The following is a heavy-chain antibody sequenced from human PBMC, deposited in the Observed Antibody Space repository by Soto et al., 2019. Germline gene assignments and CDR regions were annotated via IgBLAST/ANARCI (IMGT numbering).Heavy chain of an antibody. D-gene: IGHD2-2*02. V-gene: IGHV4-30-4*01. CDR3: ARSQDIVVVPAAIRGNWFDP. J-gene: IGHJ5*02. CDR1: GGSISSGDYY. Sequence: TLSLTCTVSGGSISSGDYYWSWIRQPPGKGLEWIGYIYYSGSTYYNPSLKSRVTISVDTSKNQFSLKLSSVTAADTAVYYCARSQDIVVVPAAIRGNWFDPWGQGTLVTVSS. CDR2: IYYSGST.